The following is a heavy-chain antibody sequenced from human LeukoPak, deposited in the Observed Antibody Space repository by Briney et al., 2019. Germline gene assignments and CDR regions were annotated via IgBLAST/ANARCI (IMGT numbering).Heavy chain of an antibody. D-gene: IGHD6-19*01. V-gene: IGHV3-7*03. CDR2: INQDGTEK. CDR3: TRDLAAVPGPRMDV. J-gene: IGHJ6*02. Sequence: PGGSLRLSCAASGFTFSSYSMTWVRQAPGKGLEWVASINQDGTEKLSVDSVKGRFNISRDNARNALYLQMDSLRDDDTAMYFCTRDLAAVPGPRMDVWGQGTTVTVSS. CDR1: GFTFSSYS.